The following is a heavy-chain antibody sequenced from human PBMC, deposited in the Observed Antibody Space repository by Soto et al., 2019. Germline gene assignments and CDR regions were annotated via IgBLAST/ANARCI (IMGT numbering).Heavy chain of an antibody. D-gene: IGHD3-22*01. V-gene: IGHV3-23*01. J-gene: IGHJ4*02. Sequence: PRRSLRLSCVASGFTFSSYAMSWVRQAPGKGLEWVSALSGSGISTYYADTVKGRFTISRDNTRNTLYLQMNSLRAEDTAVYYCATSYDSSGYDYWGQGTLVTVSS. CDR1: GFTFSSYA. CDR3: ATSYDSSGYDY. CDR2: LSGSGIST.